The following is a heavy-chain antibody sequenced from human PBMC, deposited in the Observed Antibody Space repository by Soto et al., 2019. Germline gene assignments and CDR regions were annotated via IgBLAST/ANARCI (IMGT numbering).Heavy chain of an antibody. D-gene: IGHD4-17*01. CDR1: GASISSSSYC. CDR2: IYHSGST. Sequence: SETLSLTCTVSGASISSSSYCWGWIRQPPGKGLEWIGEIYHSGSTNYNPSLKSRVTISVDKSKNQFSLKLSSVTAADTAVYYCARAPLRQHADWGQGTLVTVSS. V-gene: IGHV4-39*07. CDR3: ARAPLRQHAD. J-gene: IGHJ4*02.